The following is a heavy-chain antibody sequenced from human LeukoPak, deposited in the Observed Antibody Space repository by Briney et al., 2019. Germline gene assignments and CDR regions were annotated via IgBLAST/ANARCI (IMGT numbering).Heavy chain of an antibody. CDR1: GGSFSGYY. CDR2: INHSGST. J-gene: IGHJ4*02. D-gene: IGHD2-15*01. CDR3: ASVNSTPYP. V-gene: IGHV4-34*01. Sequence: SETLSLTCAVSGGSFSGYYWSWIRQPPGKGLEWIGEINHSGSTNYNPSLKSRVTISVDTSKNQFSLKLSSVTAADTAVYYCASVNSTPYPWGQGTLVTVSS.